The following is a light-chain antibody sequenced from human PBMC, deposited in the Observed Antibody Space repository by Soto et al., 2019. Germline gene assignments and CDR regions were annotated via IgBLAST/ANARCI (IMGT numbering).Light chain of an antibody. Sequence: EIVLTQSPGTLSLSPGERATLSCRASQSVSSSYLAWYQQKPGQAPRLLIYGASSRATGIPDRFSGSGSGTDFTLTISILEPEDFAVYYCQQYGSSLLFGPGTKVDIK. V-gene: IGKV3-20*01. CDR3: QQYGSSLL. CDR1: QSVSSSY. J-gene: IGKJ3*01. CDR2: GAS.